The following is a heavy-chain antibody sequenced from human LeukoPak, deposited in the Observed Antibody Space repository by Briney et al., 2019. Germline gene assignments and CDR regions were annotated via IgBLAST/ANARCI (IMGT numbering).Heavy chain of an antibody. J-gene: IGHJ4*02. CDR1: GFIFSSYP. D-gene: IGHD3-10*01. Sequence: GGSLRLSCAASGFIFSSYPMSWVRQAPGKGLGWVSAISGTAENTYYADSVKGRFSISRDNSRNTVHLQMNSLRPEDTAVYYCANQRGACGGQGTLVTASS. CDR2: ISGTAENT. CDR3: ANQRGAC. V-gene: IGHV3-23*01.